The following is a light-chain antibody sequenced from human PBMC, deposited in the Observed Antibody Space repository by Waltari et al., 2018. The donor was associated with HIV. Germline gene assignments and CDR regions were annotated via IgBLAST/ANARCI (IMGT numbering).Light chain of an antibody. CDR2: DTY. CDR3: QQYFSGYT. Sequence: EIVMTQSPATLSVSPGERATLSCRASQDVFSFVAWYQHKPGQAPGLLILDTYTRATGVPARFSGSGSGTEFTLTISSLQSEDFAVYYCQQYFSGYTFGQGTNLDIK. J-gene: IGKJ2*01. V-gene: IGKV3-15*01. CDR1: QDVFSF.